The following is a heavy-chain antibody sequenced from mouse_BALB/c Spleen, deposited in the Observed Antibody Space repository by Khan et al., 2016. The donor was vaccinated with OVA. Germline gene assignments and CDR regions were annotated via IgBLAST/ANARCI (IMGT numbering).Heavy chain of an antibody. Sequence: VQLLESGPGLVAPSQSLSITCTVSGFSLTGYGVNWVRQPPGKGLEWLGMIWGDGSTDYNSALKSRLILSKDNSKSQVFLKMISLQTDDTARYYWASADYGNYREAMDYWGQGTSVTVSS. CDR2: IWGDGST. J-gene: IGHJ4*01. CDR3: ASADYGNYREAMDY. CDR1: GFSLTGYG. D-gene: IGHD2-1*01. V-gene: IGHV2-6-7*01.